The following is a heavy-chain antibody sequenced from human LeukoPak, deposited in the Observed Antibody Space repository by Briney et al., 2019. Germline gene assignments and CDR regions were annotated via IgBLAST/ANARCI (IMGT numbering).Heavy chain of an antibody. CDR2: INLSGST. J-gene: IGHJ5*02. Sequence: SETLSLTCAVYGGSFSGYYWSWIRQPPGKGLEWIGEINLSGSTTYNPSLKSRVTISVDTSKHQFSLKLSSVTAADTAVYYCASGALWFGELLSWFDPWGQGTLVTVSS. D-gene: IGHD3-10*01. CDR1: GGSFSGYY. V-gene: IGHV4-34*01. CDR3: ASGALWFGELLSWFDP.